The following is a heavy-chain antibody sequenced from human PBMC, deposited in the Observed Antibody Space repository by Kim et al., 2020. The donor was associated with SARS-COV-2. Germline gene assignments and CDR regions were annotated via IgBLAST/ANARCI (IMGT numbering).Heavy chain of an antibody. J-gene: IGHJ6*02. D-gene: IGHD4-17*01. Sequence: YAASVKSRFTNVRDNAKNSVYTQMNSRRAKDTALYYCGKAPPLRYYGMDVWGQGTTVTVSS. CDR3: GKAPPLRYYGMDV. V-gene: IGHV3-9*01.